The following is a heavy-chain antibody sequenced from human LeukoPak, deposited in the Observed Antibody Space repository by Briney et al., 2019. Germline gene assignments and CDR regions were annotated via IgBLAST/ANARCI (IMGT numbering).Heavy chain of an antibody. CDR2: IYHSGST. V-gene: IGHV4-4*02. CDR3: AREFWVGSSGWRYYYYYMDV. Sequence: KPSGTLSLTCAVSGGSISSSNWWSWFRQPPGKGLEWIGEIYHSGSTNYNPSLKSRVTISVDTSKNQFSLKLSSVTAADTAVYYCAREFWVGSSGWRYYYYYMDVWGKGTTVTVSS. D-gene: IGHD6-19*01. CDR1: GGSISSSNW. J-gene: IGHJ6*03.